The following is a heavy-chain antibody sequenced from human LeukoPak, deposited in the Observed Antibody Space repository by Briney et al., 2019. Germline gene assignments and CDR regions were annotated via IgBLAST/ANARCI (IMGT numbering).Heavy chain of an antibody. CDR2: INSDGSDT. CDR1: GFTFSSYW. J-gene: IGHJ4*02. D-gene: IGHD2/OR15-2a*01. Sequence: PGGSLRLSCAASGFTFSSYWMHWVRQAPGKGLVWVSRINSDGSDTAYADSAKGRFTISRDTAKNTLFLQMNSLRAEDTAVYYCARALGGYYYAFDSWGQGTLVTVSS. V-gene: IGHV3-74*01. CDR3: ARALGGYYYAFDS.